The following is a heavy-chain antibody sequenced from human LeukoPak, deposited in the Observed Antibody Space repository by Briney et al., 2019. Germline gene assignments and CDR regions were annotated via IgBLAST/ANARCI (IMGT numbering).Heavy chain of an antibody. J-gene: IGHJ4*02. V-gene: IGHV3-30*02. D-gene: IGHD6-19*01. CDR3: ATYSSPDY. CDR1: GFTFSSYG. Sequence: GGSLRLSCAASGFTFSSYGMHWVRQAPGKGLEWVAFIGYDGSNKYYADSVKGRFTISRDNSKKTLYLQMNSLRVEDTALYYCATYSSPDYWGQGTLVTVSS. CDR2: IGYDGSNK.